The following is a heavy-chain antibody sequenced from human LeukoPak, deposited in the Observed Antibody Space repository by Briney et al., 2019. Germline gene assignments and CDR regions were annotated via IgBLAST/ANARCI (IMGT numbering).Heavy chain of an antibody. CDR2: IYYSGST. CDR3: ARTPTPLAPTDY. V-gene: IGHV4-30-4*08. CDR1: GGSISSGDYY. J-gene: IGHJ4*02. Sequence: SETLSLTCTVSGGSISSGDYYWSWIRQPPGKGLEWIGYIYYSGSTYYNPSLKSRVTISVDTSKNQFSLKLSSVTAADTAVYYCARTPTPLAPTDYWGQGTLVTVSS. D-gene: IGHD3-3*02.